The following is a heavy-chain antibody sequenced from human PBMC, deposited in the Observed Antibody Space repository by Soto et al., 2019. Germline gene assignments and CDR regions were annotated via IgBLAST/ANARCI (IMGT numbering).Heavy chain of an antibody. Sequence: GASVKVSCKASGYTFTSYGISWVRQAPGQGFEWMGWISAYNGNTNYAQKLQGRVTMTTDTSTSTAYMELRSLRSDDTAVYYCARDVGYCSSTSCYWVDYWGQGTLVTVSS. CDR2: ISAYNGNT. J-gene: IGHJ4*02. CDR3: ARDVGYCSSTSCYWVDY. CDR1: GYTFTSYG. D-gene: IGHD2-2*03. V-gene: IGHV1-18*01.